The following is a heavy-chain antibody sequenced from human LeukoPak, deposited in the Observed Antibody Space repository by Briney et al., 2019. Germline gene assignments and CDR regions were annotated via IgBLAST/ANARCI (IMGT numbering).Heavy chain of an antibody. Sequence: PGGSLRLSCAASGFTFSGSALHWVRQASGKGLEWVGRIRSTANGYATAYAASVKGRFTISRDDSKNTAYLQMDSLKTEDTAVYYCAKNVREADWYYYYMDVWGKGTTVTVSS. CDR1: GFTFSGSA. CDR3: AKNVREADWYYYYMDV. CDR2: IRSTANGYAT. V-gene: IGHV3-73*01. J-gene: IGHJ6*03. D-gene: IGHD3-9*01.